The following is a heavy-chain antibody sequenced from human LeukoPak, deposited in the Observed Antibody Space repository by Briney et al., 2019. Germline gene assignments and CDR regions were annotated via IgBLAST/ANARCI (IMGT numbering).Heavy chain of an antibody. CDR1: GFPFSRYW. D-gene: IGHD3-10*01. CDR2: IKYDGSEK. CDR3: ARDLTYDSGSPLGY. V-gene: IGHV3-7*01. Sequence: GGSLRLSCAASGFPFSRYWVTWVRQAPGKGLEWVANIKYDGSEKFYVGSVRGRFTISRDNTNNSLHLQMNSLRAEDTAIYYCARDLTYDSGSPLGYGGQGTLVAVSS. J-gene: IGHJ4*02.